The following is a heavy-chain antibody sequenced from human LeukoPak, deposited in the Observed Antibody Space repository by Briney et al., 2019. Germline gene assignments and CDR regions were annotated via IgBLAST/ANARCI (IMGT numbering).Heavy chain of an antibody. CDR3: ARSITGTGWKYYFDH. Sequence: GGSLRLTCTTSGFTFEDYAMTWVRQAPGKGLEWVGFIRSKEFGRTTEYAASVKGRFTVSRDDSRGIAYLQMNSLKGEDTATYYCARSITGTGWKYYFDHWGQGTLITVSS. V-gene: IGHV3-49*04. J-gene: IGHJ4*02. CDR1: GFTFEDYA. CDR2: IRSKEFGRTT. D-gene: IGHD1-14*01.